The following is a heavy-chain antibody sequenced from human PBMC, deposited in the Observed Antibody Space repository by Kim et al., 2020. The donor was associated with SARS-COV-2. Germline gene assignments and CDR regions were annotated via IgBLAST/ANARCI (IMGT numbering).Heavy chain of an antibody. CDR1: GFTFSSYA. CDR3: VKATSTPSKQQLVSLGYFDY. CDR2: ISSNGGST. D-gene: IGHD6-13*01. V-gene: IGHV3-64D*06. J-gene: IGHJ4*02. Sequence: GGSLRLSCSASGFTFSSYAMHWVRQAPGKGLEYVSAISSNGGSTYYADSVKGRFTISRDNSKNTLYLQMSSLRAEDTAVYYCVKATSTPSKQQLVSLGYFDYWGQGTLVTVSS.